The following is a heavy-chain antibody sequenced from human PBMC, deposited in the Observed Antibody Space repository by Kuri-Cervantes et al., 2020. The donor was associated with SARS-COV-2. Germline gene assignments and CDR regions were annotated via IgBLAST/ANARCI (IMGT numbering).Heavy chain of an antibody. Sequence: GGSLRLSCAASGFTFSSYGMHWVRQAPGKGLEWVAVISYDGSNKYYADSVKGRFTISRDNSKNTLYLQMNSLRAEDTALYYCAKNLWRYCSSTSCYYGMDVWGQGTTVTVSS. V-gene: IGHV3-30*18. J-gene: IGHJ6*02. CDR3: AKNLWRYCSSTSCYYGMDV. CDR2: ISYDGSNK. D-gene: IGHD2-2*01. CDR1: GFTFSSYG.